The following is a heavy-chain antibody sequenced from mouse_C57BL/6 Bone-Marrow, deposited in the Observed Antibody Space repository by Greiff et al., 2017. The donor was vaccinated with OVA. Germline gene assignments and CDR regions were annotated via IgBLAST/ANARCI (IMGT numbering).Heavy chain of an antibody. D-gene: IGHD2-10*02. CDR2: ISDGGSYT. CDR3: ARDWSIFDY. CDR1: GFTFSSYA. Sequence: EVQVVESGGGLVKPGGSLKLSCAASGFTFSSYAMSWVRQTPEKRLEWVATISDGGSYTYYPDTVKGRFTISRDNAKNNLYLQMSHLKSEDTAMYYCARDWSIFDYWGQGTLVTVSA. V-gene: IGHV5-4*01. J-gene: IGHJ3*01.